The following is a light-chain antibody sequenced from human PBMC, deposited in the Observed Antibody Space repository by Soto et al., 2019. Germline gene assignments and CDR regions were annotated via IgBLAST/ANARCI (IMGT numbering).Light chain of an antibody. J-gene: IGKJ4*01. CDR3: QQYGSSLLT. CDR1: QSVSSSY. CDR2: GAS. Sequence: EIVLTQSPGTLSLSPGERATLSCRASQSVSSSYLAWYQQKPGQAPRLLIYGASSRATGIPDRFSGSGSGTDFTLTSSRLEPEDFAVYYCQQYGSSLLTFGGGTKVAIK. V-gene: IGKV3-20*01.